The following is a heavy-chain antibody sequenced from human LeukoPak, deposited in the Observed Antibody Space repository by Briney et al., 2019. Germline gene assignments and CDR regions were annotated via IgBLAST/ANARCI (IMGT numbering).Heavy chain of an antibody. D-gene: IGHD3-22*01. CDR1: GGSISSSSYY. CDR2: IYYSGST. CDR3: ARTMIINNWLDP. J-gene: IGHJ5*02. Sequence: SETLSLTCTVSGGSISSSSYYWGWIRQSPGKGLEWIGSIYYSGSTHYNPSLKNRVTISIDKSKNHFSLKLNSVTAADTAVYYCARTMIINNWLDPWGQGTLVTVS. V-gene: IGHV4-39*07.